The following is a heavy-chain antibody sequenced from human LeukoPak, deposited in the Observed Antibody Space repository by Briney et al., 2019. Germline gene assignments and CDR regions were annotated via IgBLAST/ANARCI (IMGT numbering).Heavy chain of an antibody. Sequence: GGSLRLSCAASGFTFSNYAMRWVRQAPGKGLEWVSSISSTSSYIYYADSVKGRFTISRDNSKNTLYLQMNSLRAEDTAVYYCARRAGGYSHPYDYWGQGILVTVSS. CDR3: ARRAGGYSHPYDY. D-gene: IGHD4-23*01. CDR2: ISSTSSYI. CDR1: GFTFSNYA. J-gene: IGHJ4*02. V-gene: IGHV3-21*04.